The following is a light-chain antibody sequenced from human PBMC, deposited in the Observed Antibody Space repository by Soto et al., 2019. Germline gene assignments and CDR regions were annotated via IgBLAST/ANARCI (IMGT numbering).Light chain of an antibody. V-gene: IGKV3-20*01. Sequence: EIVLTQSPGTLSLSPGERATLSCRASQSVSDNYLAWYQQKPGQAPRLLIFATSSRATGIPDRFSGSGSGTDFTLTITWLEPEDFAVYYCQQYGSSPRTFGGGTKVEI. CDR2: ATS. J-gene: IGKJ4*01. CDR3: QQYGSSPRT. CDR1: QSVSDNY.